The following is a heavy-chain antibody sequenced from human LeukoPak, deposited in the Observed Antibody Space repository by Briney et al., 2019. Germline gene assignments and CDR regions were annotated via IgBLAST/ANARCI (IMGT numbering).Heavy chain of an antibody. CDR1: GFTFSSYW. J-gene: IGHJ4*02. Sequence: TGGSLRLSCAASGFTFSSYWMHWVRHTPGKGLVWVSRIKGDGSSTSYADSVKGRFTISGDNAKNTLYLQMNSLRAEDTAVYYCARDGYSFGHVFDYWGQGTLVTVSS. CDR3: ARDGYSFGHVFDY. CDR2: IKGDGSST. V-gene: IGHV3-74*01. D-gene: IGHD5-18*01.